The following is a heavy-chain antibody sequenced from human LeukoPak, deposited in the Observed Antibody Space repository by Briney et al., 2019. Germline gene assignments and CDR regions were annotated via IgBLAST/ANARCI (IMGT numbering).Heavy chain of an antibody. Sequence: GGPLRLSCAASGFTFSSYSMNWVRQAPGKGREWVSSISSSSSYIYYAHSVKGRFTISRDNAKNSLYLQMNSLRAEDTAVYSCATITTYYYDSNGALVGAFDIWGQGTMVTVSS. J-gene: IGHJ3*02. CDR1: GFTFSSYS. CDR3: ATITTYYYDSNGALVGAFDI. CDR2: ISSSSSYI. V-gene: IGHV3-21*04. D-gene: IGHD3-22*01.